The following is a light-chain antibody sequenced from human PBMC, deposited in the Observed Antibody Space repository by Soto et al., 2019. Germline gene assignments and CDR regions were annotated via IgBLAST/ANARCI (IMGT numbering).Light chain of an antibody. Sequence: QSVLTQPPSTSGTPGQRVTISCSGTISNIGGNTVNWYQHVPGTAPKLLIYRDDQRPSGVPDRFSGSKSATSASLAISGLQSEDEADYYCAAWDDGLKGWLFGGWTKLTVL. V-gene: IGLV1-44*01. CDR2: RDD. CDR3: AAWDDGLKGWL. J-gene: IGLJ2*01. CDR1: ISNIGGNT.